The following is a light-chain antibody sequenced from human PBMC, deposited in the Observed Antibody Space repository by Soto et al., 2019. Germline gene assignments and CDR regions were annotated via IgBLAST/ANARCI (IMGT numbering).Light chain of an antibody. CDR2: GAS. J-gene: IGKJ2*01. CDR3: QQYDGH. CDR1: KNIRNW. Sequence: DTQMTQSPSIVSASVGDRVTITCRASKNIRNWLAWYQQKPGKAPKVLIYGASNLESGVPSRFSGSGSGTEFTLTISSLQPDDFATYYCQQYDGHFGQGTKVEIK. V-gene: IGKV1-5*01.